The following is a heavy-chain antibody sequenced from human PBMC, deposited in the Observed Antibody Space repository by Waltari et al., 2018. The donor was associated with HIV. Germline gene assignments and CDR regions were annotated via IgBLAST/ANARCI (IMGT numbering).Heavy chain of an antibody. Sequence: QVQLQESGPGLVKPSQTLSLTCTVSGGSISSGNYYWSWIRQPAGKGLEWIGLIFGSGGTNYNPSLKSRVTISVDTSKNQFSLRLSSLTAADTAVYFCARGIDDSTGYMKNGFDYWGQGTLVTVSS. V-gene: IGHV4-61*02. CDR1: GGSISSGNYY. CDR3: ARGIDDSTGYMKNGFDY. CDR2: IFGSGGT. D-gene: IGHD3-22*01. J-gene: IGHJ4*02.